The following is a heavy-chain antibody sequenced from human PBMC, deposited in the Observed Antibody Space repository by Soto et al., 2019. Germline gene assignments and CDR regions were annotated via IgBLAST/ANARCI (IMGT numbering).Heavy chain of an antibody. CDR2: FDPEDGET. D-gene: IGHD2-2*01. J-gene: IGHJ4*02. CDR3: AAQHCISTRCYFDY. V-gene: IGHV1-24*01. Sequence: ASVKVSCKVSGYTLTELSMHWVRQAPGKGLEWMGGFDPEDGETIYAQKFQGRVTMTEDTSTDTAYMELSSLRSEDTAVYYCAAQHCISTRCYFDYWGQGTLVTVSS. CDR1: GYTLTELS.